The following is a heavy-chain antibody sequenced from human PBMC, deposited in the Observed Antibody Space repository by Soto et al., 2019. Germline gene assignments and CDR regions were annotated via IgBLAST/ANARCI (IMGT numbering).Heavy chain of an antibody. D-gene: IGHD3-9*01. Sequence: EVQLVESGGGLVKPGGSLRLSCAASGFTFSNAWMSWVRQAPGKGLEWVGRIKSKTDGGTTDYAAPVKGRFTISRDESKNTLYLQMNSLKTEDTAVYYCTRSRLTGYYYFDYWCQGTLVTVSS. CDR3: TRSRLTGYYYFDY. J-gene: IGHJ4*02. CDR1: GFTFSNAW. V-gene: IGHV3-15*01. CDR2: IKSKTDGGTT.